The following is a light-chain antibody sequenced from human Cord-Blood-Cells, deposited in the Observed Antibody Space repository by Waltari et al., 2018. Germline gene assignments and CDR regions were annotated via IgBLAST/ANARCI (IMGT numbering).Light chain of an antibody. CDR1: SSDVGCYHL. CDR2: EVS. CDR3: CSYAGSSTYV. Sequence: QSALPQPASVSGSPGQALTISSTGTSSDVGCYHLFSWYQQHPGKAPKLMIYEVSKRPSGVSNRFSGSKSGNTASLTISGLQAEDEADYYCCSYAGSSTYVFGTGTKVTVL. J-gene: IGLJ1*01. V-gene: IGLV2-23*02.